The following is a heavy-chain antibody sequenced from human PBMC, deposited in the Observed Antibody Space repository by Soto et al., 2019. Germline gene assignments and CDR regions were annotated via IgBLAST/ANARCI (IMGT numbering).Heavy chain of an antibody. CDR2: ISGSGGST. V-gene: IGHV3-23*01. Sequence: GSLKLSCAASGVTFSSYAMSLVRQAPGKGLEWVSAISGSGGSTYYADSVKGRFTISRDNSKNTLYLQMNSLRAEDTAVYYCAKVSRGEQQLVKAHYYYYGMDVWGQGTTVTVSS. CDR3: AKVSRGEQQLVKAHYYYYGMDV. CDR1: GVTFSSYA. J-gene: IGHJ6*02. D-gene: IGHD6-13*01.